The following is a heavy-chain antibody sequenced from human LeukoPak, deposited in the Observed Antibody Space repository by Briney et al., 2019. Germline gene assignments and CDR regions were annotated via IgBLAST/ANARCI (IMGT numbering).Heavy chain of an antibody. D-gene: IGHD3-22*01. J-gene: IGHJ4*02. Sequence: PSEILSLTCIVSGGSISDSYWSWIRQPPGKGLEWIGSISYSGSTNYSPSLTSRVTISVDTSKNRFSLRLSSVTAADTAVYYCARTANYYDSGGYFHFDYWGQGTLVSVSS. CDR2: ISYSGST. V-gene: IGHV4-59*01. CDR1: GGSISDSY. CDR3: ARTANYYDSGGYFHFDY.